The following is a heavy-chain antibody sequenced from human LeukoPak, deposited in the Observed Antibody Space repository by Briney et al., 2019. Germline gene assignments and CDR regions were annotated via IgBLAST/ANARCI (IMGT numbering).Heavy chain of an antibody. CDR3: ARHDGGAQWLVLNRKNYFDY. Sequence: SETLSLTCAVYGGSFSGYYWSWIRQPPGKGLEWIGEINHSGSTNYNPSLKSRVTISVDTSKNQFSLKLSSVTAADTAVYYCARHDGGAQWLVLNRKNYFDYWGQGTLVTVSS. CDR1: GGSFSGYY. D-gene: IGHD6-19*01. J-gene: IGHJ4*02. CDR2: INHSGST. V-gene: IGHV4-34*01.